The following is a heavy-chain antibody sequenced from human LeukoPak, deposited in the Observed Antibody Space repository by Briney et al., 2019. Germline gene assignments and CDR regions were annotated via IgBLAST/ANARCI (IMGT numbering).Heavy chain of an antibody. V-gene: IGHV5-10-1*01. CDR1: GYSFTSYW. CDR3: ARRYLWSSSDYFDY. D-gene: IGHD6-6*01. CDR2: IDHDDSYP. J-gene: IGHJ4*02. Sequence: MAGESLKISGKGSGYSFTSYWISWVGQMPGKGWEGMGRIDHDDSYPNYSPSFQGHVPISADTSISNAYLQWSSLKASDTAMYYCARRYLWSSSDYFDYPGQGTLLIVSS.